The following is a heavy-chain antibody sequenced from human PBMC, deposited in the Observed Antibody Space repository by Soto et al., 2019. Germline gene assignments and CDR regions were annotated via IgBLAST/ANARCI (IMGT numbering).Heavy chain of an antibody. V-gene: IGHV4-59*01. CDR3: TRATYYRYYFDV. CDR1: GGSINNYY. D-gene: IGHD3-22*01. J-gene: IGHJ4*01. CDR2: IYYSGTT. Sequence: SETLSLTCTVSGGSINNYYLSWIRQSPGKGLEWIGYIYYSGTTNYNPSLKSRVTISIDRSENQFSLKVSSMTAADTAVYFCTRATYYRYYFDVWGHGTLVTVSS.